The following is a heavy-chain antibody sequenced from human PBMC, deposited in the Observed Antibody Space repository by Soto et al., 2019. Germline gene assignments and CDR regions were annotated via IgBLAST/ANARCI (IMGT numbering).Heavy chain of an antibody. Sequence: QVQLQESSPGLVKPSQTLSLTCTFSGGSISSGGYYWSWIRQHPGKGLEWIGYLYYSGSTYYNPSLTSRVTRSVDTSKNQFSPKLSSVTAADTAVYYCARDVAYYYDHWGQGTLVTVSS. CDR3: ARDVAYYYDH. CDR1: GGSISSGGYY. CDR2: LYYSGST. V-gene: IGHV4-31*03. D-gene: IGHD3-22*01. J-gene: IGHJ1*01.